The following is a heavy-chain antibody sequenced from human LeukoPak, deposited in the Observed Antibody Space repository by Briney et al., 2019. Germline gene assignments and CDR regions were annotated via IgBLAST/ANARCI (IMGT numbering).Heavy chain of an antibody. D-gene: IGHD6-19*01. CDR3: ARHSWLVRRPNVDY. J-gene: IGHJ4*02. CDR1: GGSFSGYY. V-gene: IGHV4-34*01. CDR2: INHSGST. Sequence: SETLSLTCAVYGGSFSGYYWSWIRQPPGKGLEWIGEINHSGSTNYNPSLKSRVTISVDTSKNQFSLKLSSVTAADTAVYYCARHSWLVRRPNVDYWGQGTLVTVSS.